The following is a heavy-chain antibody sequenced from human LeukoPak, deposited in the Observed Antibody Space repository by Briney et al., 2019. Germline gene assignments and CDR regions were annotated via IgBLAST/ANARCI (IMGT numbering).Heavy chain of an antibody. CDR1: GYTFTNYT. D-gene: IGHD1-26*01. Sequence: ASVKVSCKASGYTFTNYTITWVRQAPGQGLEWMGWISDDNGSTKYAERLQGRVTMTTDTSTSTAYMELRSLRSDDTAVYYCARDLSSLSGATPLRWGQGTLVTVSS. V-gene: IGHV1-18*01. J-gene: IGHJ4*02. CDR2: ISDDNGST. CDR3: ARDLSSLSGATPLR.